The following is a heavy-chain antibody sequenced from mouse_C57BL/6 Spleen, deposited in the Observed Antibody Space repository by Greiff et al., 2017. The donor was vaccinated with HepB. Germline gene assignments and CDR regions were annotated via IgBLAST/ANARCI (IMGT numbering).Heavy chain of an antibody. CDR2: IDPSDSYT. Sequence: QVQLQQPGAELVKPGASVKLSCKASGYTFTSYWMQWVKQRPGQGLEWIGEIDPSDSYTNYNQKFKGKATLTVDTSSSTAYMQLSSLTSEDSAVYYCASGYYGSSIFDYWGQGTTLTVSS. D-gene: IGHD1-1*01. J-gene: IGHJ2*01. V-gene: IGHV1-50*01. CDR1: GYTFTSYW. CDR3: ASGYYGSSIFDY.